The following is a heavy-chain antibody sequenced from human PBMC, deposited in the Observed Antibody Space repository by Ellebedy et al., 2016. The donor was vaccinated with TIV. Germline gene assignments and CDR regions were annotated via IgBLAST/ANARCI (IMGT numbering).Heavy chain of an antibody. Sequence: PGGSLRLSCAASGFIFRTYAMSWVRQAPGKGLEWVSGISGSGGTTYFPDSVKGRFTISRDNSENTLYLQMNSLRAEDTAVYYCAKGSGWNAFGMDVWGQGTTVTVSS. CDR1: GFIFRTYA. CDR2: ISGSGGTT. D-gene: IGHD6-19*01. V-gene: IGHV3-23*01. J-gene: IGHJ6*02. CDR3: AKGSGWNAFGMDV.